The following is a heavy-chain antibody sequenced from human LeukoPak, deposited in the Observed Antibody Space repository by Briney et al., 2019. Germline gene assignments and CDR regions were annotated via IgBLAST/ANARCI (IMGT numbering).Heavy chain of an antibody. CDR3: ARAKPKNMVRGLIMRRESRYYFDY. V-gene: IGHV3-7*03. D-gene: IGHD3-10*01. Sequence: GGSLRPSCAASGFTFSSYWMSWVRQAPGKGLEWVASIKQDGSEKEFVDSVKGRLTISRDNAKSTLYIQMNSLRAEDTAVYYCARAKPKNMVRGLIMRRESRYYFDYWGQGTLVTVSS. J-gene: IGHJ4*02. CDR1: GFTFSSYW. CDR2: IKQDGSEK.